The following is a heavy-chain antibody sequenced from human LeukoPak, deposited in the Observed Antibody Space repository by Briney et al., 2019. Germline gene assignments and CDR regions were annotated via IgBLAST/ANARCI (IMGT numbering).Heavy chain of an antibody. CDR1: GFTFSSYG. CDR3: AKDFNPPSGDCYVCYYYGMDV. V-gene: IGHV3-30*18. D-gene: IGHD2-21*02. CDR2: ISYDGSNK. J-gene: IGHJ6*02. Sequence: GGSLRLSRAASGFTFSSYGMHWVRQAPGKGLEWVAVISYDGSNKYYADSVKGRFTISRDSSKNTLYLQMNSLRAEDTAVYYCAKDFNPPSGDCYVCYYYGMDVWGQGTTVTVSS.